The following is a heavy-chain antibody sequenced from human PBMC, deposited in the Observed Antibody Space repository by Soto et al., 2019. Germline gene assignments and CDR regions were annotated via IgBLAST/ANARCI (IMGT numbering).Heavy chain of an antibody. V-gene: IGHV3-9*01. J-gene: IGHJ4*02. CDR3: AKDVGSVATRTNY. CDR2: ISWNSGSI. Sequence: PGGSLRLSCAASGFTFDDYAMHWVRQAPGKGLEWVSGISWNSGSIGYADSVKGRFTISRDNAKNSLYLQMNSLRAEDTALYYCAKDVGSVATRTNYWGQGTLVTVSS. CDR1: GFTFDDYA. D-gene: IGHD1-26*01.